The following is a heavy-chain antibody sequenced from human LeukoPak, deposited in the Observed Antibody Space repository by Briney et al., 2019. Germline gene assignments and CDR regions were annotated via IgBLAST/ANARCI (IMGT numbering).Heavy chain of an antibody. CDR3: ASTTYYYDSSGYSYFDY. Sequence: GESLKISCKASGYSFTSYWIGWVRQMPGKGLEWMGIIYPGDSDTRYSPSFQGHVTISADKSISTAYLQWSSLKASDTAMYYCASTTYYYDSSGYSYFDYWGQGTLVTVSS. D-gene: IGHD3-22*01. V-gene: IGHV5-51*01. CDR2: IYPGDSDT. CDR1: GYSFTSYW. J-gene: IGHJ4*02.